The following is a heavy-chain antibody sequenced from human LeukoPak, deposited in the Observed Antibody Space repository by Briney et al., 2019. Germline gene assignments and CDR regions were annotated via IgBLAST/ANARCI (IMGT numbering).Heavy chain of an antibody. Sequence: SQTLSLTCTVSGGSISSGGYYWSWIRQHPGKGLEWIGYIYYSGSTYYNPSLKSRVTISVDTSKNQFSLKLSSVTAADTAVYYCARDGGAPRNWFDPWGQGTLVTASS. CDR1: GGSISSGGYY. CDR3: ARDGGAPRNWFDP. V-gene: IGHV4-31*03. CDR2: IYYSGST. J-gene: IGHJ5*02. D-gene: IGHD2-21*01.